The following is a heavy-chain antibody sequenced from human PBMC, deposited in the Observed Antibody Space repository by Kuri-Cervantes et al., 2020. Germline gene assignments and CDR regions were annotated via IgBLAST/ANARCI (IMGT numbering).Heavy chain of an antibody. Sequence: GESLKISCAASGFTFSSYSMNWVRQAPGKGLEWVSSISSSSSYIYYADSVKGRFAISRDNSKNTLYLQMNSLRDEDTAVYFCAKGGLYSFDYWGQGTLVTVSS. D-gene: IGHD2-21*01. CDR2: ISSSSSYI. V-gene: IGHV3-21*01. CDR3: AKGGLYSFDY. CDR1: GFTFSSYS. J-gene: IGHJ4*02.